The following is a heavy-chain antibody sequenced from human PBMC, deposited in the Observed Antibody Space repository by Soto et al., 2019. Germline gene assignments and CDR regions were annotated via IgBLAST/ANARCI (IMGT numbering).Heavy chain of an antibody. J-gene: IGHJ5*02. CDR2: INPAGTIT. CDR3: TSDTSGLRDT. Sequence: MQMVESGGGSVQPGGSLSLSCAASGFPFSHYWMHWVRQTPGKGLVWVSRINPAGTITNYADSVEGRFTISRDNSDSALFLQMNSLSAEDTAIYYCTSDTSGLRDTWGQGTLVTVSS. CDR1: GFPFSHYW. D-gene: IGHD1-1*01. V-gene: IGHV3-74*01.